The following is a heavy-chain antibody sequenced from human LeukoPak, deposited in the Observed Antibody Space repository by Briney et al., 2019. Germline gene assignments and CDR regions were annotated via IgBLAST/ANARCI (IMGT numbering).Heavy chain of an antibody. V-gene: IGHV4-39*01. CDR1: GGSISGSSHYY. CDR3: ARQRFGDLTRTDF. J-gene: IGHJ4*02. Sequence: PSETLSLTCTVSGGSISGSSHYYWGWVRQPPGKGLEWIGTIFYSGRTYYNPSLQSRVTISVDTSKNQFSLKLSSVTAADTAVYFCARQRFGDLTRTDFWGQGTLVTVSS. D-gene: IGHD4-17*01. CDR2: IFYSGRT.